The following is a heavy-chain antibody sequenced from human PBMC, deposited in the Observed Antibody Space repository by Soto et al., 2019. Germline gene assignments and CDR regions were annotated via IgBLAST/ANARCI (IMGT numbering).Heavy chain of an antibody. D-gene: IGHD4-4*01. J-gene: IGHJ4*02. CDR1: FGSISIVGYY. V-gene: IGHV4-31*03. Sequence: ALSLTYPVSFGSISIVGYYWSWIRQHPGKGLEWIGYIYYSGSTYYNPSLKSRVTISVDTSKNQFSLKLSSVTAADTAVYYCARGTVTTTSDYWGQGTLVTVSS. CDR2: IYYSGST. CDR3: ARGTVTTTSDY.